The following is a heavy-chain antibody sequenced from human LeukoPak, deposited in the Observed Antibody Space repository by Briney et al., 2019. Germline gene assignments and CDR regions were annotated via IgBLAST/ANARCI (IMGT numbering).Heavy chain of an antibody. CDR1: GFTFSSYS. V-gene: IGHV3-48*04. J-gene: IGHJ3*02. CDR2: ISSSSSTI. D-gene: IGHD3-22*01. Sequence: GGPLRLSCVASGFTFSSYSMNWVRQAPGKGLEWVSYISSSSSTIYYADSVKGRFTISRDNAKNSLYLQMNSLRAEDTAVYYCARDSNYDSSGTQLEDAFDIWGQGTMVTVSS. CDR3: ARDSNYDSSGTQLEDAFDI.